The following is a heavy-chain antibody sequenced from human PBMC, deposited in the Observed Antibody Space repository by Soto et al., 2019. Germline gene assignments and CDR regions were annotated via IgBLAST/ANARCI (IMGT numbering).Heavy chain of an antibody. Sequence: RLSCAASGFTFSSYAMHWVRQAPGKGLEWVAVISYDGSNKYYADSVKGRFTISRDNSKNTLYLQMNSLRAEDTAVYYCARSLRYFDWSLTPYGMDVWGQGTTVTVSS. CDR3: ARSLRYFDWSLTPYGMDV. J-gene: IGHJ6*02. CDR1: GFTFSSYA. D-gene: IGHD3-9*01. CDR2: ISYDGSNK. V-gene: IGHV3-30-3*01.